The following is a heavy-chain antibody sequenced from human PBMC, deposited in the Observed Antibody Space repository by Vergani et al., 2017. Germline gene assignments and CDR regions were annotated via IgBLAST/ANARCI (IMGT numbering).Heavy chain of an antibody. Sequence: QVQLQESGPGLVKPSETLSLTCTVSGGSISSHYWSWIRQPPGKGLEWIGYIYYSGSTNYNPSLKSRVTISVDTSKNQFSLKLSSVTAADTAVYYCARDFWSGYYGMDVWGQGTTVTVSS. J-gene: IGHJ6*02. CDR1: GGSISSHY. CDR2: IYYSGST. CDR3: ARDFWSGYYGMDV. D-gene: IGHD3-3*01. V-gene: IGHV4-59*11.